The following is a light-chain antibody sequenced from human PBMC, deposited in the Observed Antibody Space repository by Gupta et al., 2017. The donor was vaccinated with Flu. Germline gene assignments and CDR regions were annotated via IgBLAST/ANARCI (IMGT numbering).Light chain of an antibody. J-gene: IGLJ3*02. CDR2: DES. V-gene: IGLV3-21*03. Sequence: GKTARITCGGNNIGGKSVNWSQPKPGQAPVLVVYDESGRPSGIPGRFSASNSGNTATLTISRVEAGDEADYYCQVCERSTDQWVFGGGTTLTVL. CDR1: NIGGKS. CDR3: QVCERSTDQWV.